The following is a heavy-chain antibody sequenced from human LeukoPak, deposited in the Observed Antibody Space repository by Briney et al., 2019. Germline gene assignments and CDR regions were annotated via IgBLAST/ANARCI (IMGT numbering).Heavy chain of an antibody. CDR3: ARGSSSSLAFDY. CDR1: GGSISSGGYY. CDR2: IYHSGST. J-gene: IGHJ4*02. Sequence: SETLSLTCTVSGGSISSGGYYWSWIRQPPGKGLEWIGYIYHSGSTYYNPSLKSRVTISVDRSKNQFSLELSSVTAADTAVYYCARGSSSSLAFDYWGQGTLVTVSS. D-gene: IGHD6-6*01. V-gene: IGHV4-30-2*01.